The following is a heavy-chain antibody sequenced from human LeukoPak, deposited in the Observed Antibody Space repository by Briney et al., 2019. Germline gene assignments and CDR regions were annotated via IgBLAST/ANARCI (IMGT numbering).Heavy chain of an antibody. CDR3: AKGGWLDD. CDR2: ITGRSDKT. Sequence: GGSLRLSCAASGFNFNKYDMTWARQAPGKGLEWVSTITGRSDKTYYTDSVKGRFVTSRDNSKDTLYLQMNSLRAEDTALYYCAKGGWLDDLGQGAPVSVSS. J-gene: IGHJ4*02. D-gene: IGHD6-19*01. V-gene: IGHV3-23*01. CDR1: GFNFNKYD.